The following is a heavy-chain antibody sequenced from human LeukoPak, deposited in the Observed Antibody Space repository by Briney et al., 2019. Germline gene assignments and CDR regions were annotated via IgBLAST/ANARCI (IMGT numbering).Heavy chain of an antibody. CDR3: ARERDIVVVVAAGYFDY. CDR1: GGSISSYY. D-gene: IGHD2-15*01. CDR2: IYTSGST. J-gene: IGHJ4*02. Sequence: SETLSLTCTVSGGSISSYYWSWIRQPAGKGLEWIGRIYTSGSTNYNPSLKSRVTMSVDTSKNQSSLKLSSVTAADTAVYYCARERDIVVVVAAGYFDYWGQGTLVTVSS. V-gene: IGHV4-4*07.